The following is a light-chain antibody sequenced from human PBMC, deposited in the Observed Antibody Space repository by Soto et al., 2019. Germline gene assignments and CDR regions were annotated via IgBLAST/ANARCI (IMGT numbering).Light chain of an antibody. CDR3: SSYTNGNTAVV. CDR2: EVS. Sequence: QSALTQPASVSGSPGQSITISCTGYSSDIGNYNYVSWYQQHPGKAPKLMLFEVSHRPSGVSNRFSGSKSGNTASLTISGLQAEDEADYYCSSYTNGNTAVVFGGGTKLTVL. CDR1: SSDIGNYNY. V-gene: IGLV2-14*01. J-gene: IGLJ2*01.